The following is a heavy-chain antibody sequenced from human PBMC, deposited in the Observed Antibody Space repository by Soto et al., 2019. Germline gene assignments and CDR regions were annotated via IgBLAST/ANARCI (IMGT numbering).Heavy chain of an antibody. V-gene: IGHV4-34*01. Sequence: ETLSLTCAVYGGSFSCYYWSWIRQPPWKGLEWMGEINHSGSTNYNPSLKSRVTISVDTSKNQFSLKLSSVTAADTAVYYCARELGYCSGGSCFRYYYYGMDVWGQGATVTVSS. J-gene: IGHJ6*02. D-gene: IGHD2-15*01. CDR1: GGSFSCYY. CDR3: ARELGYCSGGSCFRYYYYGMDV. CDR2: INHSGST.